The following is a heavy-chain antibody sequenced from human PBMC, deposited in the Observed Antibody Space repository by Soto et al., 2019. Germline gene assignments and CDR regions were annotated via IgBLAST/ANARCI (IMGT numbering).Heavy chain of an antibody. J-gene: IGHJ4*02. CDR2: IIPIFGTA. V-gene: IGHV1-69*13. D-gene: IGHD5-12*01. Sequence: SVKVSCKASGGTFSSYAISWVRQAPGQGLEWMGGIIPIFGTANYAQKFQGRVTITADESTSTAYMELSSLRSEDTAVYYCARDRAPVEMATIYYLDYWGQGTLVTVSS. CDR1: GGTFSSYA. CDR3: ARDRAPVEMATIYYLDY.